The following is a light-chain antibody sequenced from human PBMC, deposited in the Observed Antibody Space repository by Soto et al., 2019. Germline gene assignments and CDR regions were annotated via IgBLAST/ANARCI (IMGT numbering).Light chain of an antibody. J-gene: IGKJ4*01. Sequence: DIQLTQSPSFVSASVGDRVTISCRASRHITSWLAWYQQKPGKAPNLLIYGASNLEDGVPSRFSGAGSGTDFTLTISSLQPEDLATYYCQQANSVPLTFGGGTKVEIK. CDR3: QQANSVPLT. V-gene: IGKV1-12*01. CDR2: GAS. CDR1: RHITSW.